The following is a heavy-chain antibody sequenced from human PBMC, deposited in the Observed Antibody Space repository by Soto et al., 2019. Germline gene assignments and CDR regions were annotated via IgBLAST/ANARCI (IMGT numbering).Heavy chain of an antibody. V-gene: IGHV4-59*08. Sequence: SETLSLTCTVSGTSISSYYWTWIRQPPGKGLEWIGSIYYSGTTNYNPSLKSRITVSIDTSKNQFSLNLTSVTAADTALYYCARQRRGGYWFAPWGQGTPVTVSS. CDR3: ARQRRGGYWFAP. J-gene: IGHJ5*02. CDR1: GTSISSYY. CDR2: IYYSGTT.